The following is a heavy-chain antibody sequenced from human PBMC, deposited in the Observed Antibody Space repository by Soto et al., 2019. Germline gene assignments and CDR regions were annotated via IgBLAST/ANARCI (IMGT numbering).Heavy chain of an antibody. CDR2: IWYDGSNK. CDR1: GFTFSGHA. Sequence: QVQLVESGGGVAQPGRSLRLSCTVSGFTFSGHAMHWVRQAPGKGLEWVTTIWYDGSNKYYAESVKGRFTISRDNSKTTLYLQMNSLRVEDTAVYYCARDGQGLAPYALDVWGQGTSVTVSS. D-gene: IGHD6-19*01. CDR3: ARDGQGLAPYALDV. J-gene: IGHJ6*02. V-gene: IGHV3-33*01.